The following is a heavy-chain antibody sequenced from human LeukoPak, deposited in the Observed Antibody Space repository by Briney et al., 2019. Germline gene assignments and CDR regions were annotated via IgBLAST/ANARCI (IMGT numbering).Heavy chain of an antibody. CDR3: ARPPSRGYSSSFEY. CDR1: GYSFATYW. Sequence: TGESLRISCKGSGYSFATYWIAWVRQMPGKGLEWMGIIYPDESNIRYSPSFQGQVTISADKSISTAYLQWSSLKASDTATYYCARPPSRGYSSSFEYWGQGTLVTVSS. V-gene: IGHV5-51*01. D-gene: IGHD2-2*03. CDR2: IYPDESNI. J-gene: IGHJ4*02.